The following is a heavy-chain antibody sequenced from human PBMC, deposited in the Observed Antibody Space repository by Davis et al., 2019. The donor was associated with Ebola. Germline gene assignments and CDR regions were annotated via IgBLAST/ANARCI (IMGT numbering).Heavy chain of an antibody. CDR1: GFTFSNFW. CDR2: VNSGGSGT. CDR3: ARVQYASTWYIDY. V-gene: IGHV3-74*01. Sequence: PGGSLRLSCAASGFTFSNFWMHWVRQAPGKGLVWVARVNSGGSGTSYADSVKGRFTISRDNAKNTLYLQMSSLRVDDTAVYYCARVQYASTWYIDYWGQGTLVTVSS. D-gene: IGHD2-2*01. J-gene: IGHJ4*02.